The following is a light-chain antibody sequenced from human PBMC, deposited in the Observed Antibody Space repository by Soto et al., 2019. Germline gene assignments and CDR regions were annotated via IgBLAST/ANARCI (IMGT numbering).Light chain of an antibody. J-gene: IGKJ1*01. Sequence: DIQMTQSPSTLSASVGDRVTITCRASQSVGSRLAWYQQKPGRAPKLLIDKASNLESGVPSRFSGSGSETEFTLTINSLQPDDFATYYCQQYNNLWTFGQGTKVEI. CDR2: KAS. CDR3: QQYNNLWT. CDR1: QSVGSR. V-gene: IGKV1-5*03.